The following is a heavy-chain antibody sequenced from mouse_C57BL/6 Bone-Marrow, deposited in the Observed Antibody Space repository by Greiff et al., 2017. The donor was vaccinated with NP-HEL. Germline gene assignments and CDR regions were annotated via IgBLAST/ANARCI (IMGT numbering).Heavy chain of an antibody. Sequence: VQLQQSGAELVKPGASVQLSCKASGYTFTEYTIHWVKQRSGRGLEWIGWFYPGSGRIKYNEKFKDKATLPADKSSSTVYMELSRLTSEDSAVYVCARHEILRRWYFDVWGTGATVTVSS. CDR1: GYTFTEYT. CDR3: ARHEILRRWYFDV. D-gene: IGHD1-1*01. V-gene: IGHV1-62-2*01. J-gene: IGHJ1*03. CDR2: FYPGSGRI.